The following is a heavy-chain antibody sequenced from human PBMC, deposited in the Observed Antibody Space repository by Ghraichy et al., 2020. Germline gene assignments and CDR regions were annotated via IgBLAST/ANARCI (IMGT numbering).Heavy chain of an antibody. CDR3: ARGEFGLVD. V-gene: IGHV3-74*01. CDR1: GFSLTDSW. J-gene: IGHJ4*02. CDR2: LSPAANII. D-gene: IGHD3/OR15-3a*01. Sequence: GGSLRLSCAASGFSLTDSWMYWVRQVPGKGLVWVSHLSPAANIINYVESVRGRFTISRDTAKNTLFLQMDSLRVDDTAIYYCARGEFGLVDCGRGTLVTVSA.